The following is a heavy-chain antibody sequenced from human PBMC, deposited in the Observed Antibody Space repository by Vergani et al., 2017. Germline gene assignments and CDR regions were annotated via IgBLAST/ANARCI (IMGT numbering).Heavy chain of an antibody. D-gene: IGHD4-23*01. Sequence: QVQLVESGGGVVQPGRSLRLSCAASGFTFSSYGMHWVRQAPGKGLEWVAVISYDGSNKYYADSVKGRFTISRDNSKNTLYLQMNSLRAEDTAVYYCAKNPGGNSFLDGMDVWGQGTTVTFSS. J-gene: IGHJ6*02. CDR1: GFTFSSYG. V-gene: IGHV3-30*18. CDR3: AKNPGGNSFLDGMDV. CDR2: ISYDGSNK.